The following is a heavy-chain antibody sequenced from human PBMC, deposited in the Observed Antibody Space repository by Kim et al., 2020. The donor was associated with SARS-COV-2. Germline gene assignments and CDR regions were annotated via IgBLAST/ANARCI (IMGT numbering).Heavy chain of an antibody. D-gene: IGHD4-17*01. CDR3: ARAPFEAIADYGDYFH. V-gene: IGHV1-2*02. CDR2: INPNSGGT. J-gene: IGHJ4*02. Sequence: ASVKVSCKASGYTFTGYYMHWVRQAPGQGLEWMGWINPNSGGTNYAQKFQGRVTMTRDTSISTAYMELSRLRSDDTAVYYCARAPFEAIADYGDYFHWGQGTLVTVSS. CDR1: GYTFTGYY.